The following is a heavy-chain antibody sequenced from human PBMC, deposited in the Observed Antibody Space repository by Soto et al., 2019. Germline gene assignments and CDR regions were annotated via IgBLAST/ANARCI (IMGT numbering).Heavy chain of an antibody. D-gene: IGHD3-22*01. J-gene: IGHJ4*02. Sequence: SVKVSCKASGFTFTSSAVQWVRQARGQRLEWIGWIVVGSGNTNYAQKFQERVTITRDMSTSTAYMELSSLRSEDTAVYYCAADREYYYDSSGDYRGQGTLVTVSS. CDR2: IVVGSGNT. CDR3: AADREYYYDSSGDY. V-gene: IGHV1-58*01. CDR1: GFTFTSSA.